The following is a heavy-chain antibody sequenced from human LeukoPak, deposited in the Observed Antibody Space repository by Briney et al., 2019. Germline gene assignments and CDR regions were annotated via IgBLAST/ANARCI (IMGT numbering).Heavy chain of an antibody. J-gene: IGHJ4*02. Sequence: PGGSLRLSCAASGFTFSNAWLSWVRQAPGKGLEWVGRIKRRTDGGTTDYAAPVKGRFTISRDDSNNTLYLQVNSLKTEDTAVYYCTTVWSSGSLGYWGQGTLATVSS. CDR2: IKRRTDGGTT. V-gene: IGHV3-15*01. CDR1: GFTFSNAW. CDR3: TTVWSSGSLGY. D-gene: IGHD3-22*01.